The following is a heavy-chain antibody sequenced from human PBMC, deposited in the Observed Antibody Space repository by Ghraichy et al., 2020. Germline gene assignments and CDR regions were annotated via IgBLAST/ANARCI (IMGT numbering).Heavy chain of an antibody. D-gene: IGHD1-26*01. Sequence: SETLSLTCTVSGGSISSGGYYWSWIRQHPGKGLEWIGYIYYSGSTYYNPSLKSRVTISVDTSKNQFSLKLSSVTAADTAVYYCAREEEREYYFDYWGQGTLVTVSS. CDR3: AREEEREYYFDY. J-gene: IGHJ4*02. CDR1: GGSISSGGYY. V-gene: IGHV4-31*03. CDR2: IYYSGST.